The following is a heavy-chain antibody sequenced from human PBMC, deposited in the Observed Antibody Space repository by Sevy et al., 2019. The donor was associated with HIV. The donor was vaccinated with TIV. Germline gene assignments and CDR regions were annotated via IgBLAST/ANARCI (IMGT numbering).Heavy chain of an antibody. J-gene: IGHJ4*02. CDR1: GFIFNSYW. V-gene: IGHV3-7*01. CDR3: ARDYS. CDR2: IKQDGSEK. Sequence: GGSLRLSCGASGFIFNSYWMTWVRQAPGKGLEWVATIKQDGSEKYYVDSVKGRFTNPRDNVKNSEHLQMSSLRVEDTAMYYCARDYSWGQGTQVTVSS.